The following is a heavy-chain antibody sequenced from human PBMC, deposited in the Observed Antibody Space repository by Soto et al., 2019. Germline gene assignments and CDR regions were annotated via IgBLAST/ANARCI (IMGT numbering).Heavy chain of an antibody. Sequence: VQRVQSGAEEKKSGSSVKVSCKALGGTFSSDAISWVRQAPGQGLEWVGGIIPIFGTSKYAQKLQGRVTISADRSTSTAYMELSSLRSEDTATYYCARDPRRSTNRWRVRQVADGDHYVMYVWGQGTTVTVSS. CDR2: IIPIFGTS. CDR1: GGTFSSDA. CDR3: ARDPRRSTNRWRVRQVADGDHYVMYV. V-gene: IGHV1-69*06. D-gene: IGHD2-8*01. J-gene: IGHJ6*02.